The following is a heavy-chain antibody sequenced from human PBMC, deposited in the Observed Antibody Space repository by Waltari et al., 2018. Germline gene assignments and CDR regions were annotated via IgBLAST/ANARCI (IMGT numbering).Heavy chain of an antibody. V-gene: IGHV4-39*01. J-gene: IGHJ1*01. CDR3: ARHSGMQRYFQH. CDR1: GGSISSSSYY. CDR2: IYYSGST. Sequence: QLQLQESGPGLVKPSETLSLTCTVSGGSISSSSYYWGWIRQPPGKGLEWIGSIYYSGSTYYNPSLKIRVTISVDTSKNQFSLKLSSVTAADTAVYYCARHSGMQRYFQHWGQGTLVTVSS. D-gene: IGHD3-10*01.